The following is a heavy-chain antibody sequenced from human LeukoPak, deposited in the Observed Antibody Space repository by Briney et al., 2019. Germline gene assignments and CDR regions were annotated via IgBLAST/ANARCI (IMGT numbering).Heavy chain of an antibody. J-gene: IGHJ4*02. Sequence: GGSLRLSCAASGFTFSSYAMHWVRQAPGKGLEWVAVISYDGSNKYYADSVKGRFTISRDNSKNTLYLQMNSLRAEDTAVYYCAKDSSSSVHFIDYWGQGTLVTVSS. V-gene: IGHV3-30-3*01. CDR1: GFTFSSYA. CDR3: AKDSSSSVHFIDY. D-gene: IGHD6-6*01. CDR2: ISYDGSNK.